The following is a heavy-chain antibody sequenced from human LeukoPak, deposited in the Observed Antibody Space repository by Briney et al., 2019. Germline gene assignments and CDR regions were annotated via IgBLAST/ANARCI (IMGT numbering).Heavy chain of an antibody. J-gene: IGHJ4*02. CDR1: GFTFSSYA. CDR3: ARGELWSSFDY. Sequence: SGGSLRLSCAASGFTFSSYAMHWVRQAPGKGLEWVAVISYDGSNEYYADSVKGRFTISRDNSKNTLYLQMNSLRAEDTAVYYCARGELWSSFDYWGQGTLVTVSS. D-gene: IGHD5-18*01. CDR2: ISYDGSNE. V-gene: IGHV3-30-3*01.